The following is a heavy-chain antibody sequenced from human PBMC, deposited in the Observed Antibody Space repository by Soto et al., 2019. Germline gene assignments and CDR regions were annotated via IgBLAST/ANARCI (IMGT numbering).Heavy chain of an antibody. J-gene: IGHJ5*02. CDR2: IYSGVST. CDR1: GFTVSSNY. V-gene: IGHV3-53*01. CDR3: ARERDGHNPNWFDL. Sequence: GGSLRLSCAVSGFTVSSNYMSWVRQPPGKGPEWVSDIYSGVSTYYADSVKGRFTISRDNSKNTLYLQMNSLRAEDTAVYYCARERDGHNPNWFDLWGQGTLVTVSS. D-gene: IGHD2-8*01.